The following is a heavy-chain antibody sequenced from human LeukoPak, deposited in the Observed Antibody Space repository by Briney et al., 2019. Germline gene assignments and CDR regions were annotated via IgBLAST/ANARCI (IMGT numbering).Heavy chain of an antibody. CDR3: ARGDSSANFDY. Sequence: NASETLSLTCTVSGGSISSRPYYWGWVRQPPGKGLEWIGEINHSGSTNYNPSLKSRVTISVDTSKNQFSLKLSSVTAADTAVYYCARGDSSANFDYWGQGTLVTVSS. CDR1: GGSISSRPYY. CDR2: INHSGST. V-gene: IGHV4-39*07. J-gene: IGHJ4*02. D-gene: IGHD6-25*01.